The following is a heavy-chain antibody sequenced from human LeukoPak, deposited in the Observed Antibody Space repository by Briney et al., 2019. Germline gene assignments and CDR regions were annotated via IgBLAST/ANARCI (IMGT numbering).Heavy chain of an antibody. CDR1: GFTFSSYG. Sequence: GGSLRLSCAASGFTFSSYGMHWVRQAPGKGLEWVAVISYDGSNKYYADSVKGRFTISRDNSKNTLYLQMNSLRAEDTAVYYCAKDRQYGFGELLPFDYWGQGTLVTVSS. CDR2: ISYDGSNK. J-gene: IGHJ4*02. D-gene: IGHD3-10*01. V-gene: IGHV3-30*18. CDR3: AKDRQYGFGELLPFDY.